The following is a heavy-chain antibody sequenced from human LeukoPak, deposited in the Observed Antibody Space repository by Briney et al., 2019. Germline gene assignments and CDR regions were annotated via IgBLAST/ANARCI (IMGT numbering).Heavy chain of an antibody. V-gene: IGHV3-30*04. CDR1: GFTFSSYA. Sequence: GGSLRLSCAASGFTFSSYAMHWVRQAPGKGLEWVAVISYDGSNKYYADSVKGRFTISRDNSKNTLYLQMNSLRAEDTAVYYCASTLHDYGGTEYFQHWGQGTLVTVSS. CDR3: ASTLHDYGGTEYFQH. J-gene: IGHJ1*01. CDR2: ISYDGSNK. D-gene: IGHD4-23*01.